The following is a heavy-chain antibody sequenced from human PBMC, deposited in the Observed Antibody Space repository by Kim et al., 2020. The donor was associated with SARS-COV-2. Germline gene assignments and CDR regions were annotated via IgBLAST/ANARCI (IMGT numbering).Heavy chain of an antibody. Sequence: SETLSLTCTVSGGSISSSSYYWGWIRQPPGKGLEWIGSIYYSGSTYYNPSLKSRVTISVDTSKNQFSLKLSSVTAADTAVYYCASYSRYSYVFDYWGQGTLVTVSS. D-gene: IGHD5-18*01. CDR1: GGSISSSSYY. J-gene: IGHJ4*02. V-gene: IGHV4-39*01. CDR2: IYYSGST. CDR3: ASYSRYSYVFDY.